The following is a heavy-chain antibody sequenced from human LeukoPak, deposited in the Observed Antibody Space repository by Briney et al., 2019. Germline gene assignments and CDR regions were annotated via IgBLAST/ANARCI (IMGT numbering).Heavy chain of an antibody. CDR2: ISYDGSNK. J-gene: IGHJ4*02. Sequence: GGSLRLSCAASGFTFSSYGMHWVRQAPGKGLEWVAVISYDGSNKYYADSVKGRFTISRDNSKNTLYPQMNSLRAEDTAVYYCAKDHGGTQDYWGQGTLVTVSS. V-gene: IGHV3-30*18. CDR1: GFTFSSYG. D-gene: IGHD1-7*01. CDR3: AKDHGGTQDY.